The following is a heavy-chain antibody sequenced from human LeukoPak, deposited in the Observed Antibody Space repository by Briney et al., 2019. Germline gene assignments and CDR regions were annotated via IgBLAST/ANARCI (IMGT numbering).Heavy chain of an antibody. CDR3: ARVLPTDYYDSSGYSDYFDY. D-gene: IGHD3-22*01. CDR1: GYTFTGYY. V-gene: IGHV1-2*02. CDR2: INPNSGGT. Sequence: GASVKVSCKASGYTFTGYYMHWVRQAPGQGLEWMGWINPNSGGTNYAQKFQGRVTMTRDTSISTAYMELSRLRSDDTAVYYCARVLPTDYYDSSGYSDYFDYWGQGTLVTVSS. J-gene: IGHJ4*02.